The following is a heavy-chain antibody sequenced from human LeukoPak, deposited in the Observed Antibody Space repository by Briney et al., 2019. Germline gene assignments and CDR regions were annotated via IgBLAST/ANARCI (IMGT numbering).Heavy chain of an antibody. D-gene: IGHD1-14*01. V-gene: IGHV4-59*01. CDR3: ARATLTKSRTCYYYYMDV. Sequence: PSETLSLTCTVSGGSISSYYWSWIRQPPGKGLEWIGYIYYSGSTNYNPSLKSRVTISVDTSKNQFSLKLSSVTAADTAVYYCARATLTKSRTCYYYYMDVWGKGTTVTVSS. CDR2: IYYSGST. J-gene: IGHJ6*03. CDR1: GGSISSYY.